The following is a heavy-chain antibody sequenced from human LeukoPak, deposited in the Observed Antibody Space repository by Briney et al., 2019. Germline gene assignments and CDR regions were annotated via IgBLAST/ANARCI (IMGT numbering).Heavy chain of an antibody. D-gene: IGHD5-12*01. CDR3: ARAYSGYDWPFDY. CDR2: IYYSGST. CDR1: GGSISSYY. V-gene: IGHV4-59*01. J-gene: IGHJ4*02. Sequence: TSETLSLTCTVSGGSISSYYWSWIRQPPGKGLEWIGYIYYSGSTNYNPSLKSRVTISVDTSKNQFSLKLSSVTAADTAVYYCARAYSGYDWPFDYWGQGTLVTVSS.